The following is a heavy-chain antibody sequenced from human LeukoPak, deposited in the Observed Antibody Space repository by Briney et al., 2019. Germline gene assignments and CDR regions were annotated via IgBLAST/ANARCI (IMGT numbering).Heavy chain of an antibody. CDR2: ISSYIGNT. D-gene: IGHD6-19*01. CDR3: ARYRVLSSSGWYDY. V-gene: IGHV1-18*01. CDR1: AYTLSSYG. J-gene: IGHJ4*02. Sequence: SVKASCKASAYTLSSYGTSWVRHAPEQGREWMESISSYIGNTNYAQKLQGRVTMTTDTSTSTVYMELSSLRSEDTAVYYCARYRVLSSSGWYDYWGQGTLVTVSS.